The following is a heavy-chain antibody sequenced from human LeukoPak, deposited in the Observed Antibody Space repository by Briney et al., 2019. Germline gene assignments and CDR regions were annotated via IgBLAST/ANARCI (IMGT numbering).Heavy chain of an antibody. CDR3: ARDHDYGPDY. Sequence: ASVKVSCKASGYTFTVHYMHWLRQAPGQGLEWMGWIKPDSGATNFAQNFQGRVTMISDTSINTAYMELSSLTSDDTAMYYCARDHDYGPDYWGQGPWSPSPQ. J-gene: IGHJ4*02. CDR2: IKPDSGAT. D-gene: IGHD4/OR15-4a*01. CDR1: GYTFTVHY. V-gene: IGHV1-2*02.